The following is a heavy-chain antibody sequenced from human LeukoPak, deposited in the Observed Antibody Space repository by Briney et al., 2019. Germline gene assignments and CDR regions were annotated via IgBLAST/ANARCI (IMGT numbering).Heavy chain of an antibody. D-gene: IGHD6-19*01. CDR3: ARDTSTAVAGARYYFDY. Sequence: ASVKVSCKASGYTFTSYYMHWVRQAPGQGLEWMGLINPSGGSTSYAQKFQGRVTMTRDTSTSAVYMELSSLRSEDTAVYYCARDTSTAVAGARYYFDYWGQGTLVTVSS. V-gene: IGHV1-46*01. CDR2: INPSGGST. J-gene: IGHJ4*02. CDR1: GYTFTSYY.